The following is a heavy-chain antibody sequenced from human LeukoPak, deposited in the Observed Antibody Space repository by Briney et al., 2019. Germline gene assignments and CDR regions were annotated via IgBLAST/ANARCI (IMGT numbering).Heavy chain of an antibody. CDR2: IWYDGSNK. CDR3: AGAAAGTGYFDY. D-gene: IGHD6-13*01. J-gene: IGHJ4*02. CDR1: GFTFSSYG. Sequence: GRSLRLSCAASGFTFSSYGMHWVRQAPGKGLEWVAVIWYDGSNKYYADSVKGRFTISRDNSKNTLYLQMNSLRAEDTAVYYCAGAAAGTGYFDYWGQGTLVTVSS. V-gene: IGHV3-33*01.